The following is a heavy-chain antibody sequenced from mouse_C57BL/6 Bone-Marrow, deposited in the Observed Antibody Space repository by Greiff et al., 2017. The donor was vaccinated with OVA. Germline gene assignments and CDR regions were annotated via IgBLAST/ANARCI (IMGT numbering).Heavy chain of an antibody. J-gene: IGHJ3*01. CDR2: ISSGSSTI. V-gene: IGHV5-17*01. Sequence: DVMLVESGGGLVKPGGSLKLSCAASGFTFSDYGMHWVRQAPEKGLEWVAYISSGSSTIYYADTVKGRFTISRDNAKNTLFLQMTSLRSEDTAMYYCATPPDYDYDERLAYWGQGTLVTVSA. CDR1: GFTFSDYG. D-gene: IGHD2-4*01. CDR3: ATPPDYDYDERLAY.